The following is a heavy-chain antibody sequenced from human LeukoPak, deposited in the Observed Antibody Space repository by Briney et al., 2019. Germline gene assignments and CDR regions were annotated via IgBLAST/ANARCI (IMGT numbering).Heavy chain of an antibody. CDR3: ARIIIAYYDFWSGYPTIFDY. J-gene: IGHJ4*02. V-gene: IGHV4-38-2*01. Sequence: PSETLSLTCAVSGYSISSGYYWGWIRQPPGKGLEWIGSIYHSGSTYYNPSLKSRVTISVDTSKNQFSLKLSSVTAADTAVYYCARIIIAYYDFWSGYPTIFDYWGQGTLVTVSS. CDR2: IYHSGST. D-gene: IGHD3-3*01. CDR1: GYSISSGYY.